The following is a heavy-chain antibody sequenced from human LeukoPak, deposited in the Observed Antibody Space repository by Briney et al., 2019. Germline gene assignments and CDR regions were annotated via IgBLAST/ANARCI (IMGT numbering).Heavy chain of an antibody. CDR1: GFTFSNYV. J-gene: IGHJ4*02. D-gene: IGHD2-2*01. Sequence: GGSLRLSCAASGFTFSNYVMHWVRQAPGKGLEWVAFIRYDGSNKDYADSVKGRFTISRDNSKNTLYLQMNSLRAEDTAVYYCAKSYWDTVVVPSAANYWGQGTLVTVPS. CDR3: AKSYWDTVVVPSAANY. V-gene: IGHV3-30*02. CDR2: IRYDGSNK.